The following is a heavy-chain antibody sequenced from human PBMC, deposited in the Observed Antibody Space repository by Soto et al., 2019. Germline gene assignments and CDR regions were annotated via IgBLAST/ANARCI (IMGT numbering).Heavy chain of an antibody. V-gene: IGHV4-39*01. CDR2: IYYSGST. CDR3: ARVAPWVPYCSDGSPYTFVTWFDP. Sequence: SETLSLTCTVSGGSISSSSYYWGWIRQPPGKGLEWIGSIYYSGSTYYNPSLKSRVTISVDTSKNQFSLKLSSVTAADTAVYYCARVAPWVPYCSDGSPYTFVTWFDPWGQGTLVTVFS. J-gene: IGHJ5*02. CDR1: GGSISSSSYY. D-gene: IGHD3-16*01.